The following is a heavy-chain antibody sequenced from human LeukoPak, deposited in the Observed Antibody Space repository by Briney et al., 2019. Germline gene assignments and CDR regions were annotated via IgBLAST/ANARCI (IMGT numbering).Heavy chain of an antibody. CDR2: ISSSGGST. J-gene: IGHJ4*02. D-gene: IGHD3-10*01. Sequence: PGGSLRLSCAASGFTFSSYAMSWVRQAPGKGLEWVSAISSSGGSTYYADSVKGRFTISRDNSKNTLYLQMNSLRAEDTAVYYCAKAARLWFGELLTFDYWGQGTLVTVSS. CDR1: GFTFSSYA. V-gene: IGHV3-23*01. CDR3: AKAARLWFGELLTFDY.